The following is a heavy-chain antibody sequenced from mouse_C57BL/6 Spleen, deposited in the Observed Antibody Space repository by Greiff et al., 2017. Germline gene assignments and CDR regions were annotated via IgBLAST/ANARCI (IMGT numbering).Heavy chain of an antibody. Sequence: VQLQQPGAELVKPGASVKLSCKASGYTFTSYWMHWVKQRPGQGLEWIGMIHPNSGSTNYNEKFKSKATLTVDKSSSTAYMQLSSLTSEDAAVDYCARGASNSFYFDYWGQGTTLTVAS. CDR3: ARGASNSFYFDY. D-gene: IGHD4-1*01. CDR1: GYTFTSYW. CDR2: IHPNSGST. V-gene: IGHV1-64*01. J-gene: IGHJ2*01.